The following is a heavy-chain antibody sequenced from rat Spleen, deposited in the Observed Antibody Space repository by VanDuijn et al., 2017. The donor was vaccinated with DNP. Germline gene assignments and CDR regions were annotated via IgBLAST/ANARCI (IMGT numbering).Heavy chain of an antibody. J-gene: IGHJ2*01. CDR2: INSAGTT. CDR3: SSYYFDY. CDR1: GYSITSSYR. V-gene: IGHV3-3*01. Sequence: VQLKESGPGLVKPSQSLSLTCSVTGYSITSSYRWNWIRKFPGNKLEWMGLINSAGTTYYNPSLKSRISITRDTSKNQFFLHVNSVTTEDTATYYCSSYYFDYWGQGVMVTVSS.